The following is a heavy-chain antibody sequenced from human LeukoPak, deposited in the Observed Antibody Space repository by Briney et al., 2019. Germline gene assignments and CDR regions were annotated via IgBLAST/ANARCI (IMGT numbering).Heavy chain of an antibody. J-gene: IGHJ4*02. CDR3: TRGWDH. CDR2: TNPDSGDA. Sequence: ASVKVSCKASGYTFTSHDINWVRQASGQGLEWMGYTNPDSGDAGYAREFQGRLTVTRDNSITTAYMELDSLTAADTAVYYCTRGWDHWGLGTLVTVSS. V-gene: IGHV1-8*01. CDR1: GYTFTSHD.